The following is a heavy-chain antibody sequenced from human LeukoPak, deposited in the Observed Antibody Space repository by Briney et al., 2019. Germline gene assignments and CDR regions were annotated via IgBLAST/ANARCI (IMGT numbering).Heavy chain of an antibody. CDR1: GGSISSYY. D-gene: IGHD1-26*01. CDR2: IYYSGST. V-gene: IGHV4-59*01. J-gene: IGHJ3*02. CDR3: ARVRGKWEPLDAFDT. Sequence: SETLSLTCTVSGGSISSYYWSWIRQPPGKGLEWIGYIYYSGSTNYNPSLKSRVTISVDTSKNQFSLKLSSVTAADTAVYYCARVRGKWEPLDAFDTWGQGTMVTVSS.